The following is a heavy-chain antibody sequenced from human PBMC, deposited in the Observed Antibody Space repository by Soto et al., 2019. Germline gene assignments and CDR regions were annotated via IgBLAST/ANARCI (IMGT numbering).Heavy chain of an antibody. V-gene: IGHV1-69*01. CDR2: IIPIFDTA. CDR1: GGTFSSGYE. Sequence: QVQLVQSGAEVKKPGSSVMVSCKASGGTFSSGYEISWVRQAPGQGLEWMAGIIPIFDTANYAQNFQGRLTITADESTTTAYMELSILTSDDTAVYYCARGMATVYYFDYCGQGTQVTVSS. D-gene: IGHD4-4*01. J-gene: IGHJ4*02. CDR3: ARGMATVYYFDY.